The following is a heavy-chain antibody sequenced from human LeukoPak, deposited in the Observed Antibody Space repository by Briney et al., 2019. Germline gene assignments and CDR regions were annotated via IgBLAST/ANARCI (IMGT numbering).Heavy chain of an antibody. D-gene: IGHD6-19*01. CDR3: ARSIAVAGHFDY. CDR2: INSNSGGT. J-gene: IGHJ4*02. V-gene: IGHV1-2*02. Sequence: ASVKVSCKASGYTFTSYDINWVRQAPGQGLEWMGWINSNSGGTNYAQKFQGRVTMTRDTSISTAYMELSRLRSDDTAVYYCARSIAVAGHFDYWGQGTLVTVSS. CDR1: GYTFTSYD.